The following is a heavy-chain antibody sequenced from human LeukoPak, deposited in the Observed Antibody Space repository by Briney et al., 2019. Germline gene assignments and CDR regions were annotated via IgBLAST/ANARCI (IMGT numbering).Heavy chain of an antibody. V-gene: IGHV4-39*01. D-gene: IGHD3-10*01. CDR3: ARNKYYYGSGNYGVPNWFDP. CDR1: AGSISSNSYY. Sequence: PSETLSLTCTVPAGSISSNSYYWGWIRQPPGKGLQWIGSIYYSGSTYYNPSLKSRVTISVDTSKNQFSLKLNSVTAADTAVYYCARNKYYYGSGNYGVPNWFDPWGQGTLVTVSS. CDR2: IYYSGST. J-gene: IGHJ5*02.